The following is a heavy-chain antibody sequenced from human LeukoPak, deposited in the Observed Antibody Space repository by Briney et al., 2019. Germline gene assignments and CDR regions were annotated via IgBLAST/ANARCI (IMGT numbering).Heavy chain of an antibody. CDR3: AVAGYYDSSGYYYVDY. D-gene: IGHD3-22*01. CDR2: INYSGST. CDR1: GASMSSYY. J-gene: IGHJ4*02. Sequence: SETLSLTCTVSGASMSSYYWSWIRQPPGKGLEWIGYINYSGSTNYNPSLKSRVTMSVDTSKNQFSLKLNSVTAADTAVYYCAVAGYYDSSGYYYVDYWGQGTLVTVSS. V-gene: IGHV4-59*01.